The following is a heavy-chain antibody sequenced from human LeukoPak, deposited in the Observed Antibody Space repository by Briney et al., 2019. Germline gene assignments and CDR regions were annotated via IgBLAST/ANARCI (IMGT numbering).Heavy chain of an antibody. J-gene: IGHJ3*02. V-gene: IGHV3-23*01. CDR1: GGSISSYY. Sequence: PSESLSLTCTVSGGSISSYYWSWIRQPPGKGLEWVSGISGSGGSTYYADSVKGRFTITRDNSKNTLYLQMNSLRAEDTAVYYCAKIINYYDSSGSILGGAFDIWGQGTMVTVSS. CDR3: AKIINYYDSSGSILGGAFDI. D-gene: IGHD3-22*01. CDR2: ISGSGGST.